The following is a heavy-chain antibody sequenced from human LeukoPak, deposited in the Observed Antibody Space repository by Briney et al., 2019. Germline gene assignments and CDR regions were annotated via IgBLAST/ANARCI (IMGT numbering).Heavy chain of an antibody. V-gene: IGHV3-48*03. D-gene: IGHD6-19*01. CDR1: GFTFSSYE. Sequence: QPGGSLRLSCAASGFTFSSYEMNWVRQAPGKGLEWVSYISSSGSVIYYADSVKGRFTTSRDNAKNSLNLQMNSLRDEDTAVCYCARDLGSGWNYFDFWGQGTLVTVSS. J-gene: IGHJ4*02. CDR3: ARDLGSGWNYFDF. CDR2: ISSSGSVI.